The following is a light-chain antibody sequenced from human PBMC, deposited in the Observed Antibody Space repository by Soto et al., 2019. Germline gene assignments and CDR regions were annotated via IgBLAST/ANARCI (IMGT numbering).Light chain of an antibody. CDR3: QAWDSTI. CDR2: QDN. Sequence: SYELTQPPSVSVSPGQTASITCSGDKLGDKYVCWYQQKPGQSPVLVIYQDNIRPSGIPERFSGSNSGNTATLTISGTQAMDEADYYCQAWDSTIFGGGTKLTVL. CDR1: KLGDKY. J-gene: IGLJ2*01. V-gene: IGLV3-1*01.